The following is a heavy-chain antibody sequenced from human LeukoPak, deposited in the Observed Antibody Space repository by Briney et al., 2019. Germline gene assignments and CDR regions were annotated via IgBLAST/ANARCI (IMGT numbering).Heavy chain of an antibody. CDR3: ARDTLIAAPKTGTVTRIGWFDT. J-gene: IGHJ5*02. CDR1: GFTFSNAW. D-gene: IGHD6-13*01. Sequence: GGSLRLSCVASGFTFSNAWMHWVRQAPGKGLEWVAVIWYDGSYKSYGDSVKGRFTISRDNSKNTLFLQMNSLRADDTAVYYCARDTLIAAPKTGTVTRIGWFDTWGQGTLVTVSS. V-gene: IGHV3-33*08. CDR2: IWYDGSYK.